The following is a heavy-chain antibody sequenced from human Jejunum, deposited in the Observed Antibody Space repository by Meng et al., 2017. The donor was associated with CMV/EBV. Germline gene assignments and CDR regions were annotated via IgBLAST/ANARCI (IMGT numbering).Heavy chain of an antibody. CDR3: ARGRVACSSTSCHRGGLDY. D-gene: IGHD2-2*02. V-gene: IGHV3-21*01. CDR2: ISAHSSNI. Sequence: NYIINWVRQAPGKGLEWVSSISAHSSNIYYADSVKGRFSISRDNAKNSLSLEMNSLRAEDTAVYYCARGRVACSSTSCHRGGLDYWGQGTRVTVSS. J-gene: IGHJ4*02. CDR1: NYI.